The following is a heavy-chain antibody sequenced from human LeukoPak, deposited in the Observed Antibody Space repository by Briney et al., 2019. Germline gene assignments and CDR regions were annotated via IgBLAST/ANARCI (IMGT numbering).Heavy chain of an antibody. V-gene: IGHV3-11*01. Sequence: GGSLRLSCAASGFPFSDYYMSWIRKAPGKGLEWLSYINISGTNTHYASSVNGRFTISRDNDKKSLYVEMNNLRAEDADVYYCATDGAGFDAWGKRVLVTV. CDR1: GFPFSDYY. CDR3: ATDGAGFDA. CDR2: INISGTNT. J-gene: IGHJ5*02.